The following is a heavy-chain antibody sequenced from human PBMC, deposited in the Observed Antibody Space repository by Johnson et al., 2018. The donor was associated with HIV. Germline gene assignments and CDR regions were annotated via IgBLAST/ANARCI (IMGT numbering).Heavy chain of an antibody. CDR2: ISWNSGSI. Sequence: VLLVESGGGLVQPGRSLRLSCAASGFTFDDYAMHWVRQAPGKGLEWVSGISWNSGSIGYADSVKGRFTISRDNAKNSLYLQMNSLRAEDTALYYCAKGLATTEYSSSSCSDAFDIWGQGTMVTVAS. CDR1: GFTFDDYA. D-gene: IGHD6-6*01. CDR3: AKGLATTEYSSSSCSDAFDI. J-gene: IGHJ3*02. V-gene: IGHV3-9*01.